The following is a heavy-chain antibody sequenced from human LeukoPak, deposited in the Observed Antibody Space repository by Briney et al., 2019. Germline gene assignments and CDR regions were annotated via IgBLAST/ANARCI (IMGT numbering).Heavy chain of an antibody. CDR3: AKDLNEGYFDY. J-gene: IGHJ4*02. CDR1: GFTFSCYS. CDR2: ISGSGGST. Sequence: GGSLRLSCAASGFTFSCYSMNWVRQAPGKGLEWVSAISGSGGSTYYADSVKGRFTISRDNSKNTLYLQMNSLRAEDTAVYYCAKDLNEGYFDYWGQGTLVTVSS. V-gene: IGHV3-23*01. D-gene: IGHD1-1*01.